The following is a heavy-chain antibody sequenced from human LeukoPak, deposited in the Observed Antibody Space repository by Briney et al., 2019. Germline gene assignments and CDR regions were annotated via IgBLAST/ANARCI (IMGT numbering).Heavy chain of an antibody. V-gene: IGHV1-8*03. Sequence: GASVKVSCKASGYTFTSYDINWRRQATGQGLEWMGWMNPNSGNTGYAQKFRGRVTITRNTSISTAYMEMSSLRSDDTAVYYCACAGSCSGAFDIWGQGTMVTVSS. J-gene: IGHJ3*02. D-gene: IGHD1-26*01. CDR3: ACAGSCSGAFDI. CDR1: GYTFTSYD. CDR2: MNPNSGNT.